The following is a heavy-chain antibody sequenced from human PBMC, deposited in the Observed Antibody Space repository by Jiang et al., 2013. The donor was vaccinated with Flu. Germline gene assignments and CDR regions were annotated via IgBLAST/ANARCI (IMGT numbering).Heavy chain of an antibody. CDR3: ARGRRDYYAMDV. Sequence: SSNSAAWNWIRQSPSRGLEWLGRTYYRSKSYNEYAVSVKSRITINPDTSKNQFSLQLNSVTPEDTAVYYCARGRRDYYAMDVWGQGTTVTVSS. CDR2: TYYRSKSYN. D-gene: IGHD2-21*01. CDR1: SSNSAA. J-gene: IGHJ6*02. V-gene: IGHV6-1*01.